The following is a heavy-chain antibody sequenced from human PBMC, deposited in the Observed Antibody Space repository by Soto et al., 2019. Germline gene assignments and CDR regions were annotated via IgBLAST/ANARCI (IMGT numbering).Heavy chain of an antibody. Sequence: GGSLRLSCAASGFTFSSYAMSWVRQAPGKGLEWVSAISGSGGSTYYADSVKGRFTISRDNSKNTLYRQMNSLRAEDTAVYYCAKGGGWRVVPAANPPFDYWGQGTLVTVSS. J-gene: IGHJ4*02. CDR1: GFTFSSYA. D-gene: IGHD2-2*01. CDR3: AKGGGWRVVPAANPPFDY. V-gene: IGHV3-23*01. CDR2: ISGSGGST.